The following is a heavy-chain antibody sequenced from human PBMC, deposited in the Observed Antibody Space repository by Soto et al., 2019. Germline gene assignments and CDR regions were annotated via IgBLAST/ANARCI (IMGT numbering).Heavy chain of an antibody. CDR2: IGTAGDT. Sequence: GGSLRLSCAASGFTFSSYGMHWVRQPTEKGLEWVSAIGTAGDTYYPGSVKGRFTISRENAKNSLYLQMNSLRAEDTAVYYCARGLILIFDYWGQGTLDTVSS. V-gene: IGHV3-13*04. CDR1: GFTFSSYG. J-gene: IGHJ4*02. D-gene: IGHD2-8*01. CDR3: ARGLILIFDY.